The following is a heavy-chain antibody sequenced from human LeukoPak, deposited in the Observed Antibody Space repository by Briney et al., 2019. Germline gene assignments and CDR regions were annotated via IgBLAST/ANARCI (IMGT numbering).Heavy chain of an antibody. V-gene: IGHV3-21*01. Sequence: GGSLRLSCAASGFTFSSYSMNWVRQAPGKGLEWVSSISSSSSYIYYADSVKGRFTISRDNAKNSLYLQMNSLRAEDTAVYYCARDDSGDDYGDSGWFDPWGQGTLVTVSS. CDR3: ARDDSGDDYGDSGWFDP. CDR2: ISSSSSYI. D-gene: IGHD4-17*01. J-gene: IGHJ5*02. CDR1: GFTFSSYS.